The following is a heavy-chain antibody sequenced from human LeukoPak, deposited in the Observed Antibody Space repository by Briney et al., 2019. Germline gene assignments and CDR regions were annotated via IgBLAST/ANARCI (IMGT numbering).Heavy chain of an antibody. CDR1: GYTFTGYY. CDR3: ARYFYDSSGSSSDAYDI. CDR2: INQNSGGT. V-gene: IGHV1-2*02. Sequence: ASVKVSCKTSGYTFTGYYMHWVRQAPGQGLEWMGWINQNSGGTNYAQRFQGRVTMTRDTSISTAYMELSRLRSDDSAVYYCARYFYDSSGSSSDAYDIWGQGTMVTVSS. J-gene: IGHJ3*02. D-gene: IGHD3-22*01.